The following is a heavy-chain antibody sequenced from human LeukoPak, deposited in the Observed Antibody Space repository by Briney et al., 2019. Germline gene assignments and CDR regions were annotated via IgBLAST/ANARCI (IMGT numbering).Heavy chain of an antibody. J-gene: IGHJ5*02. CDR3: ARDAVWTGYYGNWFDP. V-gene: IGHV1-46*01. D-gene: IGHD3/OR15-3a*01. Sequence: ASVKVSCTASGYTFTSYYMHWVRQAPGQGLEWMGIINPSGGSTSYAQKFQGRVTMTRDMSTSTVYVELSSLRSEDTAVYYCARDAVWTGYYGNWFDPWGQGTLVTVSS. CDR2: INPSGGST. CDR1: GYTFTSYY.